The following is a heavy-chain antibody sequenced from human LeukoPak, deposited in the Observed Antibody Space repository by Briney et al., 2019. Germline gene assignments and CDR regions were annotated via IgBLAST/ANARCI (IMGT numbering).Heavy chain of an antibody. CDR3: ARGYLDSSGFYRGSIDY. CDR1: GYTFTGYY. Sequence: ASVKVSCKASGYTFTGYYMHWVRQAPGQGLEWMGWINPNSGDTNYAQRFQGRVTMTRDTSITTAYMELSRLRSDDTAVYYCARGYLDSSGFYRGSIDYWGQGTLVTVSS. D-gene: IGHD3-22*01. J-gene: IGHJ4*02. CDR2: INPNSGDT. V-gene: IGHV1-2*02.